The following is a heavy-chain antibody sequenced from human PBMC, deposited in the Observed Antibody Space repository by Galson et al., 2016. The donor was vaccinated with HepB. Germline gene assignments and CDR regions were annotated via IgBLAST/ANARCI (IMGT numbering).Heavy chain of an antibody. D-gene: IGHD3-22*01. CDR2: IGTAGDT. CDR3: AKVTTMIVVYYYAMDV. CDR1: GFTFSSYD. J-gene: IGHJ6*02. Sequence: SLRLSCAASGFTFSSYDMHWVRQATGKGLEWVSVIGTAGDTSYLDSVKGRFTISKDNSKNTLYLQMHSLRAEDTAVYYCAKVTTMIVVYYYAMDVWGQGTTVTVSS. V-gene: IGHV3-13*01.